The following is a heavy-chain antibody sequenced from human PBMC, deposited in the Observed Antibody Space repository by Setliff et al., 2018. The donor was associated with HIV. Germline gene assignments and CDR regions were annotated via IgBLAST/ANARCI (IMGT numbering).Heavy chain of an antibody. CDR2: IYISGST. V-gene: IGHV4-4*07. CDR3: ARVFPPIRGAPFGTPPGAFDI. CDR1: GGSITSYY. Sequence: PSETLSLTCTVSGGSITSYYWSWIRQPAGKGLEWFGRIYISGSTNYNPSFESRVTMSIDTSKNQFSLKLNSVAAADTAVYYCARVFPPIRGAPFGTPPGAFDIWGQGTMVTVSS. J-gene: IGHJ3*02. D-gene: IGHD2-15*01.